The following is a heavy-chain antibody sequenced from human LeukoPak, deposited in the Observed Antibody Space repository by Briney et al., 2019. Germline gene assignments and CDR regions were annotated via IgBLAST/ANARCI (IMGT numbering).Heavy chain of an antibody. CDR3: ARDNVLAAAGTHNWFDP. CDR2: IYYSGST. Sequence: SETLSLTCTVSGGSISSSSYYWGWIRQPPGKGLEWIGSIYYSGSTYYNPSLKSRVTTSVDTSKNQFSLKLSSVTAADTAVYYCARDNVLAAAGTHNWFDPWGQGTLVTVSS. J-gene: IGHJ5*02. D-gene: IGHD6-13*01. V-gene: IGHV4-39*07. CDR1: GGSISSSSYY.